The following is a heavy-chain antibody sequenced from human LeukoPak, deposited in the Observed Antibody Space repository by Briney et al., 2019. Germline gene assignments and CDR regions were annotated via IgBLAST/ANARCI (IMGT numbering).Heavy chain of an antibody. CDR3: ARTRITVTTRSWDY. V-gene: IGHV3-21*01. D-gene: IGHD4-17*01. CDR1: GFTFSTYN. J-gene: IGHJ4*02. CDR2: ISSSSTYI. Sequence: GGSLRLSCATSGFTFSTYNMNWVRQAPGKGLEWVSSISSSSTYIYYADSVKGRFTISRDNAKNSLYLQINSLRAEDTAVYYCARTRITVTTRSWDYWGQGTLVTVSS.